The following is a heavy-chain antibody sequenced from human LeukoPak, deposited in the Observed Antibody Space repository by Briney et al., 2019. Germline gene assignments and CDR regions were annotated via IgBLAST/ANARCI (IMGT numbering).Heavy chain of an antibody. J-gene: IGHJ6*02. D-gene: IGHD3-22*01. Sequence: GGSLRLSCAAPGFTFSSYGMHWVRQAPGKGLEWVAVIWYDGSNKYYADSVKGRFTISRDNSKNTLYLQMNSLRAEDTAVYYCARESSDDYYGMDVWGQGTTVTVSS. CDR2: IWYDGSNK. V-gene: IGHV3-33*01. CDR3: ARESSDDYYGMDV. CDR1: GFTFSSYG.